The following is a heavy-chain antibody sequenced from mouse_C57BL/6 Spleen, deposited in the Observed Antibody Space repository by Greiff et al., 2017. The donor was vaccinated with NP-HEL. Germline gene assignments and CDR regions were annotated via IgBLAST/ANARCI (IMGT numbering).Heavy chain of an antibody. CDR3: ARNGSSPFDY. Sequence: QVQLKESGAELVKPGASVKISCKASGYAFSSYWMNWVKQRPGKGLEWIGQIYPGDGDTNYNGKFKGKATLTADKSSSTAYMQLSSLTSEDSAVYFCARNGSSPFDYWGQGTTLTVSS. V-gene: IGHV1-80*01. CDR2: IYPGDGDT. J-gene: IGHJ2*01. CDR1: GYAFSSYW. D-gene: IGHD1-1*01.